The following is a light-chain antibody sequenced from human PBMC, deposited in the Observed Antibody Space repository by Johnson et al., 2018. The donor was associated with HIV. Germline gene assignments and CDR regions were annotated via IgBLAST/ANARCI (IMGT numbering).Light chain of an antibody. J-gene: IGLJ1*01. CDR2: ENN. V-gene: IGLV1-51*02. CDR1: SSNIGNNY. Sequence: QSVLTQPPSVSAAPGQKVTISCSGSSSNIGNNYVSWYQQLPGTAPKLLIYENNKRPSGIPDRFSGSKSGTSATLGITGLQTGDEADYYCGTWDSSLSAVGVVGTGSKVTGL. CDR3: GTWDSSLSAVGV.